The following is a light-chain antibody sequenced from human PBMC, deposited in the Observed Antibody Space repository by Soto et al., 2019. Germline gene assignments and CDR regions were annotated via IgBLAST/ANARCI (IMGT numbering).Light chain of an antibody. CDR1: QSVSSSY. Sequence: EIVLTQSPGTLYLSPGDRATLSCRASQSVSSSYLSWYQQKPGQAPRLLIYAASSRATGVPDRFSGSGSGTDFTITISRLEHEDFAVYYCQQYGSSPPITFGQGTRLENK. J-gene: IGKJ5*01. CDR3: QQYGSSPPIT. V-gene: IGKV3-20*01. CDR2: AAS.